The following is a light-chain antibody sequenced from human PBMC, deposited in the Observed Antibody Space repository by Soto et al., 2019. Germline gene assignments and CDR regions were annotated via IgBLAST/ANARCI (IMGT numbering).Light chain of an antibody. CDR1: SSNFGAGFH. CDR3: QSYDRSLSGYV. V-gene: IGLV1-40*01. Sequence: QSVLTQPPSVSGAPGQWVTISCTGTSSNFGAGFHVHWYQQLPGKAPTLLIYDVTSRPSGVPGRFSGSKSGTSASLAITGLQAEDEAVYYCQSYDRSLSGYVFGTGTKVTVL. J-gene: IGLJ1*01. CDR2: DVT.